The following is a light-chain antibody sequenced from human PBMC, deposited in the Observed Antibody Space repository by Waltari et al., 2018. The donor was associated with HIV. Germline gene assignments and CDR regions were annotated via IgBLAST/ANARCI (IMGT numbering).Light chain of an antibody. Sequence: DIQMTQSPSSLSASVGDRVTITCRASQGVRQYVAWYHQRPGEPPKVVIYGATILQAGVEPRFSASGSGTDFSFTISSLRAEDLGIYYCQTYNGPPFAFGGGTKV. V-gene: IGKV1-27*01. CDR1: QGVRQY. CDR2: GAT. J-gene: IGKJ4*01. CDR3: QTYNGPPFA.